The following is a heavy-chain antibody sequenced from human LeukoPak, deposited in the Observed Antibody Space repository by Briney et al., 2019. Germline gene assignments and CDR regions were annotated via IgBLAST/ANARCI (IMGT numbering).Heavy chain of an antibody. Sequence: PGGSLRLSCAASGFTFSDYYMSWIRQAPGKGLEWVSYISSSSSYTNYADSVKGRFTISRDNAKNSLCLQMNSLRAEDTAVYYCARDARGGFGELLSDYYFDYWGQGTLVTVSS. V-gene: IGHV3-11*05. D-gene: IGHD3-10*01. CDR2: ISSSSSYT. J-gene: IGHJ4*02. CDR3: ARDARGGFGELLSDYYFDY. CDR1: GFTFSDYY.